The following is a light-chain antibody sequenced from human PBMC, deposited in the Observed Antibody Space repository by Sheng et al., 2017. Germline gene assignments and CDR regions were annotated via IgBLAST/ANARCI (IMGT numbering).Light chain of an antibody. CDR1: QHLSNF. CDR2: CI. Sequence: DIQMTQSPSSLSASVGDRVTITCRASQHLSNFLAWYQQKPGKAPNAPGLRCIQFVKVGVPIQVPWRWIWDGFLLSPLTSLQPEDFATYYCQHYYNTPFTFGGGTKVEIK. CDR3: QHYYNTPFT. V-gene: IGKV1-NL1*01. J-gene: IGKJ4*01.